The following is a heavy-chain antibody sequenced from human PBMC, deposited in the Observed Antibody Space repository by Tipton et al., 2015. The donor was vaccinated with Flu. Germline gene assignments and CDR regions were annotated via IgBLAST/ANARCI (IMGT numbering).Heavy chain of an antibody. J-gene: IGHJ4*02. CDR2: IWYDGSNK. Sequence: SLRLSCAASGFIFSTYGMHWVRQVPGKGLEWVAVIWYDGSNKYYADSVKGRFTISRDNSKNTLYLQMNSLRAEDTALYYCARAAAGWYYFDYWGQGTLVTVSS. V-gene: IGHV3-33*01. CDR3: ARAAAGWYYFDY. D-gene: IGHD6-13*01. CDR1: GFIFSTYG.